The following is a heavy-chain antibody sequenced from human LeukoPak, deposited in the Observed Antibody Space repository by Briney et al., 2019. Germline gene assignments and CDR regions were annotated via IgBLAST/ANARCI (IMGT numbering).Heavy chain of an antibody. V-gene: IGHV3-33*06. Sequence: GVSLRLSCAASGFTFSTYGMHWVRQAPGKGLESAAAIWYDGNNRNNADSVKGRLTISNDNSKNNLYLQMNSLSAEYTANYYRAKDQLSYMNYYYYMDVWGKGTTVTVSS. CDR2: IWYDGNNR. CDR3: AKDQLSYMNYYYYMDV. CDR1: GFTFSTYG. J-gene: IGHJ6*03. D-gene: IGHD2-2*01.